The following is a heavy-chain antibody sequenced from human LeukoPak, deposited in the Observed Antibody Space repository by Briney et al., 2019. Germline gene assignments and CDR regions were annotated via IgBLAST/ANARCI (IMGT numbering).Heavy chain of an antibody. CDR3: AKDQDVAAAGTWGSIDY. V-gene: IGHV3-30*18. D-gene: IGHD6-13*01. Sequence: PGGSLRLSCAASGFTFSNYGIHWVRQAPGKGLEWVAVISYDATNEYYTDSVKGRFTIPRDNSRNTLYLQMNSLRAEDTAVYYCAKDQDVAAAGTWGSIDYWGQGTLVTISS. J-gene: IGHJ4*02. CDR1: GFTFSNYG. CDR2: ISYDATNE.